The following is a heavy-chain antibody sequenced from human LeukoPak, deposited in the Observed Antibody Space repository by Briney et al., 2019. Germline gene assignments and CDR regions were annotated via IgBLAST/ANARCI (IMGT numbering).Heavy chain of an antibody. D-gene: IGHD3-16*01. J-gene: IGHJ5*01. CDR2: INPKTGVT. V-gene: IGHV1-2*02. CDR1: GYTFADYY. Sequence: ASVKVSCKTSGYTFADYYLTWVRQAPGQGFEWLGWINPKTGVTKYAQNLLGRVTMTSDTSISTAYMELSRLTSDDTALYFCARDMILDSWGQGTLVTVSS. CDR3: ARDMILDS.